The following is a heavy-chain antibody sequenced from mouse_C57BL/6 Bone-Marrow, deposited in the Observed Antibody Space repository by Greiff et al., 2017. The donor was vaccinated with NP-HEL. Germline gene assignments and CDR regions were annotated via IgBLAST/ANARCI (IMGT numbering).Heavy chain of an antibody. CDR2: IYPRSGNT. D-gene: IGHD1-1*01. V-gene: IGHV1-81*01. Sequence: QVQLQQSGAELARPGASVKLSCKASGYTFTSYGISWVKQRTGQGLEWIGEIYPRSGNTYYNEKFKGKATLTADKSSSTAYMELRSLTSEDSAVYFCARSRVYYYGSSPYAMDYWGQGTSVTVSS. J-gene: IGHJ4*01. CDR1: GYTFTSYG. CDR3: ARSRVYYYGSSPYAMDY.